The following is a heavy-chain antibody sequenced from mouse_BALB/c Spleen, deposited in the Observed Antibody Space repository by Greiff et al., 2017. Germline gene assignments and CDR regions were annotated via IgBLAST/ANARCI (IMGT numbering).Heavy chain of an antibody. Sequence: VQLQQSGAELVRPGSSVKISRKASGYAFSSYWMNWVKQRPGQGLEWIGQIYPGDGDTNYNGKFKGKATLTADKSSSTAYMQLSSLTSEDSAVYFCARRGLAWFAYWGQGTLVTVSA. CDR2: IYPGDGDT. CDR3: ARRGLAWFAY. D-gene: IGHD6-2*01. V-gene: IGHV1-80*01. CDR1: GYAFSSYW. J-gene: IGHJ3*01.